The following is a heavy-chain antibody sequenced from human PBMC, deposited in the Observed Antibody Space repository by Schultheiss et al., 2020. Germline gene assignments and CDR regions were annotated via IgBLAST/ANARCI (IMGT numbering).Heavy chain of an antibody. CDR2: IDWDDDK. CDR1: GGSISSYYW. Sequence: QTLSLTCTVSGGSISSYYWSWIRQPPGKALEWLARIDWDDDKYYSTSLKTRLTISKDTSRSQVVLTMTTMDPVDTATYYCARMRESGAHFDYWGQGTLVTGYS. V-gene: IGHV2-70*11. CDR3: ARMRESGAHFDY. J-gene: IGHJ4*02. D-gene: IGHD2-15*01.